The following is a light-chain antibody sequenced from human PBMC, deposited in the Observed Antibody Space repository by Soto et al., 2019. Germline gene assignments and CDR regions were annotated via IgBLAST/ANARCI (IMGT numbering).Light chain of an antibody. Sequence: EIVLTQSPGPLSLFPGDRATLSCRPSQSLSSNFLAWYQQKPGQAPRLLIYGASRRATDIPDRFSGSGSGTDFALTITRLEPADFAVYFCQQYDTFPRTFGQGTKVEIQ. J-gene: IGKJ1*01. CDR1: QSLSSNF. CDR3: QQYDTFPRT. V-gene: IGKV3-20*01. CDR2: GAS.